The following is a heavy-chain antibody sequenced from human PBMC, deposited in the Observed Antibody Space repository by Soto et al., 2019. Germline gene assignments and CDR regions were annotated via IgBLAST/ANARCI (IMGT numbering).Heavy chain of an antibody. CDR1: GFTFSSYA. CDR3: ARDRSGYGGYDITGMDV. V-gene: IGHV3-30-3*01. CDR2: ISYDGSNK. J-gene: IGHJ6*02. D-gene: IGHD5-12*01. Sequence: GGSLRLSCAASGFTFSSYAMHWVRQAPGKGLEWVAVISYDGSNKYYADSVKGRFTISRDNSKNTLYLQMNSLRAEDTAVYYCARDRSGYGGYDITGMDVWGQGTTVTVSS.